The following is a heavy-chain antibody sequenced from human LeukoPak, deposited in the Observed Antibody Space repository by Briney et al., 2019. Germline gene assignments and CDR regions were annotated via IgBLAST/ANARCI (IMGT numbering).Heavy chain of an antibody. Sequence: SETLSLTCTVSGCSISSSSYYWGWIRQPPGKGLEWIGSIYYSGSTYYNPSLKSRVTISVDTSKNQFSLKLSSVTAADTAVYYCARHYGLAAALIDYWGQGTLVTVSS. V-gene: IGHV4-39*01. CDR2: IYYSGST. J-gene: IGHJ4*02. D-gene: IGHD6-13*01. CDR3: ARHYGLAAALIDY. CDR1: GCSISSSSYY.